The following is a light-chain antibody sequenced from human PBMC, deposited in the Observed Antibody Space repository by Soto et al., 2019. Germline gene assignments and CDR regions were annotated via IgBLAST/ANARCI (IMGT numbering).Light chain of an antibody. Sequence: EIVLTQSPATLSLSPGERATLSCRASQSVSSYLAWYQQKPGQAPRLLIYDASNRATGIPARFSGSGSGTDFTLTISSLEPEDFAVYYCQQRSNWPRVFGPGTQVDIK. V-gene: IGKV3-11*01. CDR2: DAS. CDR3: QQRSNWPRV. CDR1: QSVSSY. J-gene: IGKJ3*01.